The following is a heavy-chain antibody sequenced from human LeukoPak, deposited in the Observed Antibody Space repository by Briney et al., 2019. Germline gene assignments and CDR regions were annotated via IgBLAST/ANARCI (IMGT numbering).Heavy chain of an antibody. V-gene: IGHV3-74*01. D-gene: IGHD3-10*01. J-gene: IGHJ4*02. CDR3: ARDEGSGSYYNLPSAY. CDR2: INTDGTYT. CDR1: GFIVSDYW. Sequence: PGGSLRLSCAASGFIVSDYWMHWVRQVPGKGLVWVSRINTDGTYTAYADFVKGRFTISRDDAKNTLYMEMNSLRAEDTAVYYRARDEGSGSYYNLPSAYWGQGTLVTVSS.